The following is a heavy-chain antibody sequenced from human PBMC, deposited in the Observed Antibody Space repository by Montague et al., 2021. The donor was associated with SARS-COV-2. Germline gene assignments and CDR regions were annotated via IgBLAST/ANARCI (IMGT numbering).Heavy chain of an antibody. CDR3: AKAYSGSWWNWFDP. Sequence: SLRLSCAASGLTFSSYAMSWVRQAPGKGLEWVSVIHNGDGNTYYGDSVKGRFTISRDNSKNTLYLQMNSLRAEDTAVYYCAKAYSGSWWNWFDPWGQGTLVTVSS. J-gene: IGHJ5*02. CDR1: GLTFSSYA. V-gene: IGHV3-23*03. D-gene: IGHD6-13*01. CDR2: IHNGDGNT.